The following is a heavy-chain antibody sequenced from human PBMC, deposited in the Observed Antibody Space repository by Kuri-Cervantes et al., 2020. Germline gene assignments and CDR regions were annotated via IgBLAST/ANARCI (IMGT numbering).Heavy chain of an antibody. V-gene: IGHV1-2*02. Sequence: ASVKVSCKASGGTFSTYAITWVRQAPGQGLEWMGGIIPNSGGTNYAQKFQGRVTMTRDTSISTAYMELSRLRSDDTAVYYCARDASGYDLWYYYYYYMDVWGKGTTVTVSS. J-gene: IGHJ6*03. CDR3: ARDASGYDLWYYYYYYMDV. CDR2: IIPNSGGT. D-gene: IGHD5-12*01. CDR1: GGTFSTYA.